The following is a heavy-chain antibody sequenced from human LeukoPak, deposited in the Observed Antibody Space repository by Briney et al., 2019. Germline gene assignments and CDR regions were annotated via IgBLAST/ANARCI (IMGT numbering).Heavy chain of an antibody. D-gene: IGHD3-9*01. J-gene: IGHJ4*02. V-gene: IGHV3-23*01. Sequence: GGSLRLSCAASGFTVTNYAMYWVRQAPGKGLEWVSAISGRDDSTYYADSVKGRFTISRDTSKNTLFLQMNSLRAEDTAVYYCARWGDYDILTGYYDPDYWGQGTLVTVSS. CDR1: GFTVTNYA. CDR3: ARWGDYDILTGYYDPDY. CDR2: ISGRDDST.